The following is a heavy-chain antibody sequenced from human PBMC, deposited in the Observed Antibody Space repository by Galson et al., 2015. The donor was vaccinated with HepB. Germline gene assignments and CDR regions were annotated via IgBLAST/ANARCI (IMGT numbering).Heavy chain of an antibody. V-gene: IGHV4-31*03. CDR3: ATLGDCYSCGWYFDL. J-gene: IGHJ2*01. CDR1: GGSISSGGYY. Sequence: TLSLTCTVSGGSISSGGYYWSWIRQHPGKGLEWIGYIYYSGSTYYNPSLKSRVTISVDTSKNQFSLKLSSVTAADTAVYYCATLGDCYSCGWYFDLWGRGTLVTVSS. CDR2: IYYSGST. D-gene: IGHD2-21*02.